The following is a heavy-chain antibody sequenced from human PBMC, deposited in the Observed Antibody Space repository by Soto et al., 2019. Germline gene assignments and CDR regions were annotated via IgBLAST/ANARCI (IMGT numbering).Heavy chain of an antibody. CDR2: IIPIFGTA. CDR1: GGTFSSYA. V-gene: IGHV1-69*13. CDR3: ARDYGDDSSGFRAFDI. Sequence: ASVKVSCKASGGTFSSYAISWVRQAPGQGLEWMGGIIPIFGTANYAQKFQGRVTITADESTSTAYMELSSLRSEDTAVYYCARDYGDDSSGFRAFDIWGQGTMVTVSS. D-gene: IGHD3-22*01. J-gene: IGHJ3*02.